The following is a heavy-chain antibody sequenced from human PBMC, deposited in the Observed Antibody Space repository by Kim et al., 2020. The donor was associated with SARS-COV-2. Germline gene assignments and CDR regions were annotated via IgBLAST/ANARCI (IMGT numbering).Heavy chain of an antibody. V-gene: IGHV4-59*01. CDR3: ARSGSSSWTYYYYYYCMDV. J-gene: IGHJ6*01. CDR1: GGSISSYY. Sequence: SETLSLTCTVSGGSISSYYWSWIRQPPGKGLEWIGYIYYSGSTNYNPSLKSRVTISVDTSKNQFSLKLSSVTAADTAVYYCARSGSSSWTYYYYYYCMDV. D-gene: IGHD6-13*01. CDR2: IYYSGST.